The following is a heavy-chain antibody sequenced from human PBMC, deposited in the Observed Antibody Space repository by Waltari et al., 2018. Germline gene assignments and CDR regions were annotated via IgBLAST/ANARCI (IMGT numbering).Heavy chain of an antibody. V-gene: IGHV4-59*08. CDR1: GGSIGIYS. CDR2: IYYSGSA. D-gene: IGHD5-18*01. J-gene: IGHJ6*02. Sequence: QVHLQESGPGLVKPSETLSLTCTVSGGSIGIYSWTWIRQPPGKGLEWIAYIYYSGSANYNPSLKNRVALSVDTPKNQFSLRLGSVTAADTAVYYCARHGRGSRGYSYGYGMDVWGQGTTVTVSS. CDR3: ARHGRGSRGYSYGYGMDV.